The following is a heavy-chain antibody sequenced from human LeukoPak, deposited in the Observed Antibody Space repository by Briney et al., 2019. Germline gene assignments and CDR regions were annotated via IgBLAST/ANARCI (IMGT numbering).Heavy chain of an antibody. D-gene: IGHD3-22*01. Sequence: GGSLRLSCAASGFTFSSYAMHWVRQAPGKGLERVAVISYDGSNKYYADSVKGRFTISRDNSKNTLYLQMNSLRAEDTAVYYCARDVAWFPSMIVVVISYYFDYWGQGTLVTVSS. V-gene: IGHV3-30-3*01. J-gene: IGHJ4*02. CDR1: GFTFSSYA. CDR3: ARDVAWFPSMIVVVISYYFDY. CDR2: ISYDGSNK.